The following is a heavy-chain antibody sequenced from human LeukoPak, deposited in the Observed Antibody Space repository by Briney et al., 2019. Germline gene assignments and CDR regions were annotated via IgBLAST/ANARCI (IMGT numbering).Heavy chain of an antibody. Sequence: PSETLSLTCAVYGGPFSGYYWSWIRQPPGKGLEWIGEINHSGSTNYNPSLKSRVTISVDTSKNQFSLKLSSVTAADTAVYYCARLQYSSSWEGFDYWGQGTLVTVSS. J-gene: IGHJ4*02. D-gene: IGHD6-13*01. V-gene: IGHV4-34*01. CDR2: INHSGST. CDR1: GGPFSGYY. CDR3: ARLQYSSSWEGFDY.